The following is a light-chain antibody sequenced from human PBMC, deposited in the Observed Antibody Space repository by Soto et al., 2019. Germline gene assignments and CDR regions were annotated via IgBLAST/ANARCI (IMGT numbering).Light chain of an antibody. CDR2: GNS. V-gene: IGLV1-40*01. J-gene: IGLJ3*02. CDR3: QSYDSSLSGWV. CDR1: SSNIGAGYD. Sequence: QSVLTQPPSVSGAPGQRVTISCTESSSNIGAGYDVHWYQQLPGTAPKLLIYGNSNRPSGVPHRFSGSKSGTSASLAITGLQAEDEADYYCQSYDSSLSGWVFGGGTKLTVL.